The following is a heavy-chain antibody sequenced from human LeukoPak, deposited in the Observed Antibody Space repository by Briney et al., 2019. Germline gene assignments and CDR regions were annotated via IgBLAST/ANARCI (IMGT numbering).Heavy chain of an antibody. CDR1: GYTFTGYY. V-gene: IGHV1-2*02. CDR2: INPNSGGT. Sequence: GASVKVSCKASGYTFTGYYMHWVRQAPGQGLEWMGWINPNSGGTNYAQKFQGRVTMTRDTSISTAYMELSRLRSDDTAVYYCARGGGDSLLQNWFGPWGQGTLVTVSS. J-gene: IGHJ5*02. CDR3: ARGGGDSLLQNWFGP. D-gene: IGHD3-16*01.